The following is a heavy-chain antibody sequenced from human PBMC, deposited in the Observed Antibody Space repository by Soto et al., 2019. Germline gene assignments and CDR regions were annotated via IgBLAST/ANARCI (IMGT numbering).Heavy chain of an antibody. CDR1: GFTFSSDS. CDR3: ARVLGAAARRILDAFDI. CDR2: ISSSSSTI. D-gene: IGHD6-13*01. J-gene: IGHJ3*02. Sequence: PGGSLRLSCAASGFTFSSDSMNWVRQAPGKGLERVSYISSSSSTIYYADSVKGRFTISRDNAKNSLYLQMNSLRDEDTAVYYCARVLGAAARRILDAFDIWGQVTMVTVSS. V-gene: IGHV3-48*02.